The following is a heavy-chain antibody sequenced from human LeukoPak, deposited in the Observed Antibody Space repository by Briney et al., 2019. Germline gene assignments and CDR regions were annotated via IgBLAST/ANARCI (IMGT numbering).Heavy chain of an antibody. CDR1: GFTFSTYV. CDR2: ISSNGDNT. V-gene: IGHV3-64*01. D-gene: IGHD1-26*01. J-gene: IGHJ4*02. Sequence: GGSLRLSCAASGFTFSTYVMHWVRQAQGMGLEHVSAISSNGDNTWYANSVKGRFTISRDNSKNTLYLQMGSLRAEDMAVYYCARREGANFDCWGQGTLVTVSS. CDR3: ARREGANFDC.